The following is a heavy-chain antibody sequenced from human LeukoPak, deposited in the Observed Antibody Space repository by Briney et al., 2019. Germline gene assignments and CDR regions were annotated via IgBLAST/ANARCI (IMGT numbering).Heavy chain of an antibody. CDR1: GYTFTDYY. CDR3: ARENNSGNSGYYYYGMDV. J-gene: IGHJ6*02. CDR2: IIPIFGTA. Sequence: ASVKVSCKPSGYTFTDYYIHWVRQAPGQGLEWMGGIIPIFGTANYAQKFQGRVTITADESTSTAYMELSSLRSEDTAVYYCARENNSGNSGYYYYGMDVWGQGTTVTVSS. V-gene: IGHV1-69*13. D-gene: IGHD4-23*01.